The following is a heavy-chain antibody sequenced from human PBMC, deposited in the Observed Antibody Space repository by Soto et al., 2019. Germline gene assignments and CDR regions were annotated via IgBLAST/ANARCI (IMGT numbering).Heavy chain of an antibody. CDR2: ISGPNGNT. J-gene: IGHJ4*02. CDR3: ARDRDDTPNGYHLGAEY. V-gene: IGHV1-18*01. Sequence: QVQLVQSGAEVKKPGASGKVSCKASDFSSLSYGFSWVRQAPGEGLEGMGCISGPNGNTNYALKFEGRVTMTTDTSTMTGYTELRSLGFDDTAVYYCARDRDDTPNGYHLGAEYWGQGTLVTVSS. CDR1: DFSSLSYG. D-gene: IGHD3-22*01.